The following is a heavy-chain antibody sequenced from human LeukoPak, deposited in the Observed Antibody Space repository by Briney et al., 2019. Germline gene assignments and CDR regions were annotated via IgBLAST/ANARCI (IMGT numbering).Heavy chain of an antibody. Sequence: GGSLRLSCAASGFTFSSYAMHWVRQAPGKGLEWVAVISYDGSNKYYADSVKGRFTISRDNSKNTLYLQMNSLRAEDTAVYYCARIAALYHYYMDVWGKGTTVTVSS. V-gene: IGHV3-30-3*01. CDR1: GFTFSSYA. CDR3: ARIAALYHYYMDV. CDR2: ISYDGSNK. J-gene: IGHJ6*03. D-gene: IGHD3-22*01.